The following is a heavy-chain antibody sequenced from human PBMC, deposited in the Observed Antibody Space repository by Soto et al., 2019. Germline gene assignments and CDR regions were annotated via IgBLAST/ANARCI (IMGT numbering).Heavy chain of an antibody. CDR2: IYYSGST. CDR1: GGSISSYY. CDR3: ARGYYYDSSGYYYYYYGMDV. D-gene: IGHD3-22*01. Sequence: SETLSLTCTVSGGSISSYYWSWIRQPPGKGLEWIGYIYYSGSTNYNPSLKSRVTIPVDTSKNQFSLKLSSVTAADTAVYYCARGYYYDSSGYYYYYYGMDVWGQGTTVTVSS. J-gene: IGHJ6*02. V-gene: IGHV4-59*01.